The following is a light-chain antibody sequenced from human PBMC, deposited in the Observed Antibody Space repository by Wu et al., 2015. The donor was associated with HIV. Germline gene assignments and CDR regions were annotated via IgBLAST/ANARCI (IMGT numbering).Light chain of an antibody. Sequence: EIVLTQSPDTLSLSPGERATLSCRASHSVNNYLAWYQQKPGQAPRLLIYDTSNRATGIPARFSGSGSGTDFTLTISNLEPEDFAVYYCQQRSNWQALTFGGGTKVQI. CDR3: QQRSNWQALT. V-gene: IGKV3-11*01. CDR1: HSVNNY. J-gene: IGKJ4*01. CDR2: DTS.